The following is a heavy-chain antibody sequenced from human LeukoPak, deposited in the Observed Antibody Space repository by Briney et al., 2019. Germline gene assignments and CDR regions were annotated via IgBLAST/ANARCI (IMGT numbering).Heavy chain of an antibody. J-gene: IGHJ4*02. CDR2: INHSGST. Sequence: KPSETLSLACAVYGGSFSGYYWSWIRQPPGKGLEWIGEINHSGSTNYNPSLKRRVTISVDKSKNQFSLKLNSVTAADTAVYFCASLDWLLVSRYWGQGTLVTVST. CDR1: GGSFSGYY. CDR3: ASLDWLLVSRY. V-gene: IGHV4-34*01. D-gene: IGHD3-9*01.